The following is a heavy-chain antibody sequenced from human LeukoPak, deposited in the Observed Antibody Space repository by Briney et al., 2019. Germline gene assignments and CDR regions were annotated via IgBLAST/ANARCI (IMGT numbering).Heavy chain of an antibody. J-gene: IGHJ4*02. CDR1: GGSISSYY. V-gene: IGHV4-59*08. Sequence: SETLSLTCTVSGGSISSYYWSWIRQPPGKGLEWIGYIYYSGSTNYNPSLKSRVTISVDTSKNQFPLKLSSVTAADTAVYYCARQSTMVRDFDYWGQGTLVTVSS. D-gene: IGHD3-10*01. CDR3: ARQSTMVRDFDY. CDR2: IYYSGST.